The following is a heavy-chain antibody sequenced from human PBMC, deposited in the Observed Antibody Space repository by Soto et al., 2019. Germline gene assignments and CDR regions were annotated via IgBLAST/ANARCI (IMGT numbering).Heavy chain of an antibody. Sequence: GGSLRLSCSASGFTFSRYSMHWVRQAPGKGLEYVSAISTDGATTYYINSVKGRFIISRDNSKNTLYLQMNSLRAEDTAVYYCARGSTGYSSSWYRYWGQGTLVTVSS. CDR1: GFTFSRYS. J-gene: IGHJ4*02. V-gene: IGHV3-64*04. CDR3: ARGSTGYSSSWYRY. CDR2: ISTDGATT. D-gene: IGHD6-13*01.